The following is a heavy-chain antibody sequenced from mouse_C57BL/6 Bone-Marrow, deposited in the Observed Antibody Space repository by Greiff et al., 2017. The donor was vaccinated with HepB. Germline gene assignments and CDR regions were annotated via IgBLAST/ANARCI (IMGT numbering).Heavy chain of an antibody. D-gene: IGHD1-2*01. CDR2: IRNKANGYTT. Sequence: EVKLMESGGGLVQPGGSLSLSCAASGFTFTDYYMSWVRQPPGQALEWLGFIRNKANGYTTEYSASVKGRFTISRDDSQIILYLPMNALRADDTATYYCSRFITTAPFDDWGQGTTLTVSS. CDR3: SRFITTAPFDD. J-gene: IGHJ2*01. V-gene: IGHV7-3*01. CDR1: GFTFTDYY.